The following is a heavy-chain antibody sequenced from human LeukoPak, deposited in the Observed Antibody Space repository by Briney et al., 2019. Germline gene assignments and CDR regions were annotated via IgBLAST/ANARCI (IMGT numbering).Heavy chain of an antibody. V-gene: IGHV4-39*01. CDR2: IYYSGST. J-gene: IGHJ2*01. CDR3: ARQTYYYDSSGHPYWYFDL. D-gene: IGHD3-22*01. Sequence: PSETLSLTCTVSGVSISSSSYYWGWIRQPPGKGLEWIGTIYYSGSTYYNPSLKSRLTMSVDTSRNQFSLKPSSVTVADTAIYYCARQTYYYDSSGHPYWYFDLWGRGTLVTVSS. CDR1: GVSISSSSYY.